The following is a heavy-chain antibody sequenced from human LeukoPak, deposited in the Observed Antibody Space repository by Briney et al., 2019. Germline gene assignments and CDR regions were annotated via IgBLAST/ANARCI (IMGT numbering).Heavy chain of an antibody. CDR2: ISAGGGST. CDR3: ARGGKIPLAGTRSPQYFQH. Sequence: DPGGSLRLSCTASGFTFNNYAMAWVRQAPGKGLEWVSGISAGGGSTYYADSVKGRLTISRDNSKNTLYVQMNSLRPEDTAVYYCARGGKIPLAGTRSPQYFQHWGQGTLVTVSS. D-gene: IGHD6-19*01. J-gene: IGHJ1*01. V-gene: IGHV3-23*01. CDR1: GFTFNNYA.